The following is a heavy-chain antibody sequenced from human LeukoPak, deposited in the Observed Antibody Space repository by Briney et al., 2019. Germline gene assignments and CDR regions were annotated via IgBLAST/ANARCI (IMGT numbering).Heavy chain of an antibody. J-gene: IGHJ4*02. V-gene: IGHV3-30*02. D-gene: IGHD6-6*01. CDR2: IRYDGSNK. CDR1: GFTFSSYG. Sequence: PGGSLRLSCAASGFTFSSYGMHWVRQAPGKGLEWVALIRYDGSNKFYADSVRGRFTISRDNSKNTLYLQMNSLRVEDTAVYYCARDVSSSPDDWGQGTLVTVSS. CDR3: ARDVSSSPDD.